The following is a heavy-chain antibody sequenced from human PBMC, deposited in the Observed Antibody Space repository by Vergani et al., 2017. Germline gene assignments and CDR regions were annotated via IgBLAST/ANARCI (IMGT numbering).Heavy chain of an antibody. J-gene: IGHJ4*02. Sequence: QVELEQSGAEVKKPGASVKVSCKVSGYSLTEVSIHWVRQVPGKGLEWIGGLDPENGETLYAHKFQGRVTMTEDTSTDTAYMELPHLRSEDTAVYYCAADCTVVGADTKKDYWGQGTLVSVAS. CDR3: AADCTVVGADTKKDY. D-gene: IGHD2-21*01. CDR2: LDPENGET. CDR1: GYSLTEVS. V-gene: IGHV1-24*01.